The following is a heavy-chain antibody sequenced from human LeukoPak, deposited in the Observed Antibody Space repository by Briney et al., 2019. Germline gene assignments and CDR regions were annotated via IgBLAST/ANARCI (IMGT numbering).Heavy chain of an antibody. V-gene: IGHV3-30*18. Sequence: GGSLRLSCAASGFSFRSYGMHWVRQAPGKGLEWVAVISSDEINEYYADSVKGRFTISRDNSKNTLYLQINSLRGEDTAVYYCAKGESITSAWFDSWGQGTLVTVSS. D-gene: IGHD5-24*01. J-gene: IGHJ5*01. CDR1: GFSFRSYG. CDR3: AKGESITSAWFDS. CDR2: ISSDEINE.